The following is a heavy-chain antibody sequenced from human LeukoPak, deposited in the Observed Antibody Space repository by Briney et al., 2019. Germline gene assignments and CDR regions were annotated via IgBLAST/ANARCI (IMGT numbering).Heavy chain of an antibody. CDR2: IYSSGST. V-gene: IGHV4-38-2*02. D-gene: IGHD1-26*01. CDR1: SYSISNGYY. Sequence: SETLSLTCTVSSYSISNGYYWGWIRQPPGRGLEWIGNIYSSGSTYYNASLQSRVTISIDTSKNQFSLRLNSVTAADTAMYYCAKSGGYGLIDYWGQGTRVTVSS. J-gene: IGHJ4*02. CDR3: AKSGGYGLIDY.